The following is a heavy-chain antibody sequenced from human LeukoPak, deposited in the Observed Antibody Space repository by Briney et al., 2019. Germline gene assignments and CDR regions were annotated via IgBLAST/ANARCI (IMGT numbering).Heavy chain of an antibody. CDR2: ISYAGSNI. Sequence: GGSLRLSCAASGFSFRNCGMHWVSQAPGKGLEWVAVISYAGSNIAYADSVKGRFTISRDNSKNTLYLQMNSLRPEDTAVYHCAKEWPWENYYYGMNVWGQGTTVTVSS. V-gene: IGHV3-30*18. CDR1: GFSFRNCG. CDR3: AKEWPWENYYYGMNV. J-gene: IGHJ6*02. D-gene: IGHD1-26*01.